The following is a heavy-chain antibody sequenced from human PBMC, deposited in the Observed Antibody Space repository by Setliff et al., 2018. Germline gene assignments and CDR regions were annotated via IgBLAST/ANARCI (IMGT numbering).Heavy chain of an antibody. D-gene: IGHD5-12*01. CDR1: GGSFSTYY. CDR3: ARGGTFRYFDY. V-gene: IGHV4-59*01. J-gene: IGHJ4*02. Sequence: AETLSLTCTVSGGSFSTYYWSWIRQAPGKGLEWIGHVYYSGAANYNPSLKSRVTVSVDTSKNQFSLRLISVTAADTAVYYCARGGTFRYFDYWGQGTPVTVSS. CDR2: VYYSGAA.